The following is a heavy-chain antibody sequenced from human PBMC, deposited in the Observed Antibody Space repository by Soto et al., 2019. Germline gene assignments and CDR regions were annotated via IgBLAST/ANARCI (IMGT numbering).Heavy chain of an antibody. J-gene: IGHJ4*02. D-gene: IGHD3-22*01. V-gene: IGHV1-2*02. CDR1: GDTLSGYY. CDR2: INLNSGGT. Sequence: GASVKVSCKASGDTLSGYYMHWVRQAPGQGLEWMGWINLNSGGTNYAQRFQGRVTMTWDTSISTAYMELSRLRSDDTAVYYCAPNYYDSSGYYYVHYWGQGTLVTVSS. CDR3: APNYYDSSGYYYVHY.